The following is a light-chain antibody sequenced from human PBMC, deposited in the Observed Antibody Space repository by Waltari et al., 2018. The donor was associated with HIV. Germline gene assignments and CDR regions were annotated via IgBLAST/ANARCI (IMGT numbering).Light chain of an antibody. J-gene: IGKJ3*01. CDR1: HIVGGNS. CDR3: QQYGSSLLFP. Sequence: EIVLTQSPGTLSLSPGERGTLSCRASHIVGGNSLAWYQQKPGQAPRLLIYGASSMATRIPDRCSGSGYVTDITLTISRLGPEESAVYYCQQYGSSLLFPFAPGTKVDIK. CDR2: GAS. V-gene: IGKV3-20*01.